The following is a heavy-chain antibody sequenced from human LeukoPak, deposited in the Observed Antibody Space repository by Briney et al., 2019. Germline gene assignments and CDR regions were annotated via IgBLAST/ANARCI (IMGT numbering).Heavy chain of an antibody. CDR2: IYYSGST. Sequence: SETLSLTCTVSGGSISSYYWSWIRQPPGKGLEWIGYIYYSGSTNYNPSLKSRVTISVDTSKNQFSLKLSSVTAADTAVYYCARHYSSSWYDRYFDHWGQGPLAPVSS. J-gene: IGHJ4*02. V-gene: IGHV4-59*08. CDR3: ARHYSSSWYDRYFDH. D-gene: IGHD6-13*01. CDR1: GGSISSYY.